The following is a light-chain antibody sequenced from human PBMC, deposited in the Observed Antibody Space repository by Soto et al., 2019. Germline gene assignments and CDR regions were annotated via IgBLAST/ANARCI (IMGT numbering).Light chain of an antibody. V-gene: IGLV4-69*01. CDR2: LNSDGSH. Sequence: QPVLTQSPSASASLGASVKLTCTLSSGHSSYAIAWHQQQPGKGPRYLMKLNSDGSHSKGDGIPDRFSGSSSGAERYLTISSLQSEDEADYYCQTWGTGIRVFGTGTKVPVL. CDR3: QTWGTGIRV. J-gene: IGLJ1*01. CDR1: SGHSSYA.